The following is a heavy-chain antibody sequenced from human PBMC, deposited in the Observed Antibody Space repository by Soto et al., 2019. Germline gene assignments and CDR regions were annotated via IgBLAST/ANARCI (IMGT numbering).Heavy chain of an antibody. CDR1: GCSVSSGSYY. Sequence: PSETLSLTCTVSGCSVSSGSYYWSWIRQPPGKGLEWIGYIYYSGSTNYNPSLKSRVTISVDTSKNQFSLKLSSVTAADTAVYYCANLRANYFDYWGQGTLVTVSS. CDR3: ANLRANYFDY. CDR2: IYYSGST. J-gene: IGHJ4*01. V-gene: IGHV4-61*01.